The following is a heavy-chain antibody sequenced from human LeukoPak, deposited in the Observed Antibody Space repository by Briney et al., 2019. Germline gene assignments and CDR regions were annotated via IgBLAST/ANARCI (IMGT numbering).Heavy chain of an antibody. CDR1: GFTFSSYW. CDR2: IKQDGSEK. V-gene: IGHV3-7*01. CDR3: ARDANAWAPDY. J-gene: IGHJ4*02. D-gene: IGHD1-26*01. Sequence: PGGSLRLSCAASGFTFSSYWMSWVRQAPGKGLEWVANIKQDGSEKYYVDSVKGRFTISRDNAKNSLYLQMNSLRAKDTAVYYCARDANAWAPDYWGQGTLVTVSS.